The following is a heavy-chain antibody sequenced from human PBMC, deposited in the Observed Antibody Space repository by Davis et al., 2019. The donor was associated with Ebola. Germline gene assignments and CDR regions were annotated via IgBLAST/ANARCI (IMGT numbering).Heavy chain of an antibody. D-gene: IGHD1-26*01. J-gene: IGHJ3*02. V-gene: IGHV1-3*01. CDR2: INAGNGNT. CDR1: GYTFTSYA. CDR3: ARDVGAWELLNAFDI. Sequence: ASVKVSCKASGYTFTSYAMHWVRQAPGQRLEWMGWINAGNGNTKYSQKFQGRVTITRDTSASTAYMELSSLRSEDTAVYYCARDVGAWELLNAFDIWGQGTMVTVSS.